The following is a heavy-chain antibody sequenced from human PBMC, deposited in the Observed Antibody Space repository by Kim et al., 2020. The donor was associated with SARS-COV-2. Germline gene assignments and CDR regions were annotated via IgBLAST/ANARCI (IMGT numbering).Heavy chain of an antibody. Sequence: SQTLSLTCAISGDSVSSNSAAWNWIRQSPSRGLEWLGRTYYRSKWYNDYAVSVKSRITINPDTSKNQFSLQLNSVTPEDTAVYYCARAPKVLRWLGVGYFDYWGQGTLVTVSS. V-gene: IGHV6-1*01. CDR2: TYYRSKWYN. CDR1: GDSVSSNSAA. CDR3: ARAPKVLRWLGVGYFDY. D-gene: IGHD4-17*01. J-gene: IGHJ4*02.